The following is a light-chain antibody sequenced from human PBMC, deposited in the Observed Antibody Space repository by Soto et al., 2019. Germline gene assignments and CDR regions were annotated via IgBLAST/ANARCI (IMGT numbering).Light chain of an antibody. CDR3: SSYTSSSTLGVV. CDR1: SSDVGGYNY. CDR2: EVS. V-gene: IGLV2-14*01. J-gene: IGLJ2*01. Sequence: QSALTQPASVSGSPGQSITISCTGTSSDVGGYNYVSWYQQHPGKAPKLKIYEVSNRPSGVSNRFSGSKSGNTASLTISGLQAEDEADYYCSSYTSSSTLGVVFGGGTKLTAL.